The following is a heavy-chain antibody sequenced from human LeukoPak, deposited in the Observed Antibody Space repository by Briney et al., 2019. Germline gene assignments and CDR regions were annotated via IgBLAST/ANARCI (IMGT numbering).Heavy chain of an antibody. V-gene: IGHV1-2*04. J-gene: IGHJ4*02. CDR1: GYTFTGYY. D-gene: IGHD4-17*01. CDR2: INPNSGDT. Sequence: ASVKVSCKASGYTFTGYYMHWVRQAPGQGLEWMGWINPNSGDTNYAQKFQGWVTMTRDTSISTAYMELSRLRSDDTAVYYCARRDYGDYSMSDYWGQGTLVTVSS. CDR3: ARRDYGDYSMSDY.